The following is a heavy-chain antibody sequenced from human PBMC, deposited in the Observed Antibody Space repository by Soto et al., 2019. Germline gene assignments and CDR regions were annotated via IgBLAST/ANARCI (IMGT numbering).Heavy chain of an antibody. CDR1: GFTFSGFA. D-gene: IGHD3-10*01. CDR3: ARLRVFSYAD. CDR2: IKTKTDSYAT. J-gene: IGHJ4*02. Sequence: GGSLRLSCAASGFTFSGFAMHWVRQASGKGLEWVGRIKTKTDSYATAYAASVKGRFTISRDDSRNTAYLQMNSLKTEDTAVYYCARLRVFSYADWGQGALVIVSS. V-gene: IGHV3-73*01.